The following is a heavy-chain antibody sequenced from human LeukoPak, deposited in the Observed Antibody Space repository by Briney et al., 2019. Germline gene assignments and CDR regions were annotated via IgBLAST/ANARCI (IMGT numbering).Heavy chain of an antibody. V-gene: IGHV1-46*01. CDR1: GYTCTSYY. CDR3: ARAAGDSYGYRYFFDY. Sequence: ASVKVSCKASGYTCTSYYIHWVRQAPGQGLAWMGLINPNGGSTSYAQKFQGRVTMTRDTSTSTVYMELSSLRSEDTAVYYCARAAGDSYGYRYFFDYWDQGTLVTVSS. CDR2: INPNGGST. J-gene: IGHJ4*02. D-gene: IGHD5-18*01.